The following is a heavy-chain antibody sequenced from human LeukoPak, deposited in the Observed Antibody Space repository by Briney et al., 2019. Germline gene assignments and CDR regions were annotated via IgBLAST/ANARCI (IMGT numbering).Heavy chain of an antibody. Sequence: SVKVSCKASGGTFSSYAISWVRQAPGQGLEWMGGIIPIFGTANYAQKFQGRVTITADESTSTAYMELSSLRSEDTAVYYCARDLRDGYNYHFFDYWGQGTLVTVSS. J-gene: IGHJ4*02. CDR1: GGTFSSYA. D-gene: IGHD5-24*01. V-gene: IGHV1-69*13. CDR3: ARDLRDGYNYHFFDY. CDR2: IIPIFGTA.